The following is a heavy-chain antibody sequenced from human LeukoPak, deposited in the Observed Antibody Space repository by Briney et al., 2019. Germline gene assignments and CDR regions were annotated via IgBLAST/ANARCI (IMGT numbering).Heavy chain of an antibody. V-gene: IGHV4-4*07. J-gene: IGHJ6*03. D-gene: IGHD2-2*02. Sequence: SETLSLTCTVSGGSISSYYWSWIRQPPGKGLEWIGRIYTSGSTNYNPSLKSRVTMSVDTSKNQFSLKLSSVTAADTAVYYCAGVPAAIHDYYYYMDVWGKGTTVTVSS. CDR1: GGSISSYY. CDR2: IYTSGST. CDR3: AGVPAAIHDYYYYMDV.